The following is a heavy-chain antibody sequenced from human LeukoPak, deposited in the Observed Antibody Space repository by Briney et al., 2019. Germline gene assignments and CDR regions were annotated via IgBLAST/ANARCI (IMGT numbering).Heavy chain of an antibody. CDR3: ATSGYSNIDY. CDR1: GFVFSSNS. V-gene: IGHV3-48*04. D-gene: IGHD4-11*01. CDR2: ISSSSSTI. Sequence: PGGSLRLSCAASGFVFSSNSMIWVRQAPGKGLEWVSYISSSSSTIYYADSVKGRFTISRDNAKNSLYLQMNSLRAEDTAVYCCATSGYSNIDYWGQGTLVTVSS. J-gene: IGHJ4*02.